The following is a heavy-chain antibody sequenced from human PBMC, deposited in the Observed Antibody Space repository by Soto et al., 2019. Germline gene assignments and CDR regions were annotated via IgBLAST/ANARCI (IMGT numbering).Heavy chain of an antibody. CDR1: GGSISSGGYY. V-gene: IGHV4-31*03. J-gene: IGHJ5*02. CDR3: ARGGEALLWFGELWFDP. D-gene: IGHD3-10*01. CDR2: IYYSGST. Sequence: SETLSLTCTVSGGSISSGGYYWSWIRQHPGKGLEWIGYIYYSGSTYYNPSLKSRVTISVDTSKNQFSLKLSSVTAADTAVYYCARGGEALLWFGELWFDPWGQGTLVTVSS.